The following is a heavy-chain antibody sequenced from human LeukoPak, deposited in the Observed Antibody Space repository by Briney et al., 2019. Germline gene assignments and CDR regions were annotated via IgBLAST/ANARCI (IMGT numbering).Heavy chain of an antibody. CDR3: ARGRFGSSWYHPLYYYSYMDD. D-gene: IGHD6-13*01. V-gene: IGHV4-34*01. Sequence: PSETLSLTCAVYGGSFSGYYWSWIRQPPGKGLEWIGEINHSGSTNYNPSLKSRVTISVDTSKNQFSLKLSSVTAADTAVYYCARGRFGSSWYHPLYYYSYMDDWGKGTTVTVSS. CDR1: GGSFSGYY. J-gene: IGHJ6*03. CDR2: INHSGST.